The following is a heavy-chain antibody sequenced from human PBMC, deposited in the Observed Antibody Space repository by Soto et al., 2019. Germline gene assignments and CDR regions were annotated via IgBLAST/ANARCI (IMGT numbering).Heavy chain of an antibody. D-gene: IGHD3-16*02. J-gene: IGHJ6*02. CDR3: AREITFGGVITDYYGMDV. CDR1: GYTFTSYY. CDR2: MNPNSGNT. V-gene: IGHV1-8*02. Sequence: ASVKVSCKASGYTFTSYYMHWVRQATGQGLEWMGWMNPNSGNTGYAQKFQGRVTMTRNTSISTAYMELSSLRSEDTAVYYCAREITFGGVITDYYGMDVWGQGTTVTVSS.